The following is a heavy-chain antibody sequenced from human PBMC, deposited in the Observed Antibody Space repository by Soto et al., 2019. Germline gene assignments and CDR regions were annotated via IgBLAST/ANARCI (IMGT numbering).Heavy chain of an antibody. D-gene: IGHD6-13*01. V-gene: IGHV3-73*01. CDR2: IRDRAYNYAK. CDR3: TRLIGAAQDY. Sequence: EVLLVESGGGLVQPGGSLKLSCAASGFVFKDSSIHWVRQASGKGLEWVGRIRDRAYNYAKAYGASVEGRFTISRDDSDNTAYLHMSRVRTEDTAIYYCTRLIGAAQDYWGEGTLVTVSS. CDR1: GFVFKDSS. J-gene: IGHJ4*02.